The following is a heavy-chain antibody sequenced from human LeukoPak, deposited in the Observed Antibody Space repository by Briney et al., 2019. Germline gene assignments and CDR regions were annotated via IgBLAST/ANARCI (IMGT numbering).Heavy chain of an antibody. Sequence: PSETLPLTCTVSGGSISSSSYYWGWIRQPPGKVLEWIGSIYYSGSTYDNPSLKSRVTISVDTSKNQFSLKLSSVTAADTAVYYCARQGEQWLDYFDYWGQGTLVTVSS. D-gene: IGHD6-19*01. CDR2: IYYSGST. V-gene: IGHV4-39*01. J-gene: IGHJ4*02. CDR3: ARQGEQWLDYFDY. CDR1: GGSISSSSYY.